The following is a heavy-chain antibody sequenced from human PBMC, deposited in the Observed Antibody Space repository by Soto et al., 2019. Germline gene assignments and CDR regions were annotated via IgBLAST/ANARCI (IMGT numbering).Heavy chain of an antibody. Sequence: QVQLVQSGAEVKKPGSSVKVSCKASGGTFSSYAISWVRQAPGQGLEWMGGIIPIFGTANYAQKFQGRGTITADESTRTAYMELSSLRSEDTAVYYCARPQGYYGSGNWFYYYGMDVWGQGTTVTVSS. J-gene: IGHJ6*02. CDR2: IIPIFGTA. D-gene: IGHD3-10*01. CDR1: GGTFSSYA. V-gene: IGHV1-69*01. CDR3: ARPQGYYGSGNWFYYYGMDV.